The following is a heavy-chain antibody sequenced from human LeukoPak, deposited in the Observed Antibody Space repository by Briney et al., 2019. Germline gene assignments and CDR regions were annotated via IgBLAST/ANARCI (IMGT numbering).Heavy chain of an antibody. CDR2: ISGGGDTT. CDR3: AKDVGGLRWFDY. V-gene: IGHV3-23*01. J-gene: IGHJ4*02. CDR1: GFTFSSYA. D-gene: IGHD4-23*01. Sequence: GGSLRLSCAASGFTFSSYAMNWVRQAPGKGLEWVSGISGGGDTTFYADSVKGRFTISRNNSKNTLYLHMNGLRAEDTAVYYCAKDVGGLRWFDYWGQGTLVTVSP.